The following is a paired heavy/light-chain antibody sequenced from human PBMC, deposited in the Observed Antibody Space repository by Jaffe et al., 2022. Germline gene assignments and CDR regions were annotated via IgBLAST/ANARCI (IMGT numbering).Heavy chain of an antibody. CDR3: ARDLEGGYGEYHGRDY. CDR2: ISGRGSTI. CDR1: GFNFSDYY. Sequence: QVQLVESGGGLVKPGGSLRLSCAASGFNFSDYYMSWIRQAPGKGLEWVSYISGRGSTIYYGDSVKGRFTVSRDNAKSSLYLQMNSLRVEDTAIYYCARDLEGGYGEYHGRDYWGLGTLVTVSS. J-gene: IGHJ4*02. V-gene: IGHV3-11*01. D-gene: IGHD4-17*01.
Light chain of an antibody. J-gene: IGKJ1*01. Sequence: EIVLTQSPATLSLSPGERATLSCRASQSISSFLAWYQQKPGQSPRLVIYDSSTRATGIPARFSGSGSGTDFTLTISSLEPEDFAVYYCQHRTTWPPWTFGQGTKVEVK. CDR3: QHRTTWPPWT. CDR1: QSISSF. CDR2: DSS. V-gene: IGKV3-11*01.